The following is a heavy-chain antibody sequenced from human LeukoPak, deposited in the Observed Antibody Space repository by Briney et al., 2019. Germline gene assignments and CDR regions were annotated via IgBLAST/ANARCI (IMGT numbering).Heavy chain of an antibody. D-gene: IGHD3-3*01. CDR2: IIPIFGTA. Sequence: SVKVSCKASGYTFTNYGFSWVRQAPGQGLEWMGGIIPIFGTANYAQKFQGRVTITADESTSTAYMELSSLRSEDTAVYYCARERGYYDFWSGYYAPSNYYYYGMDVWGQGTTVTVSS. V-gene: IGHV1-69*13. CDR3: ARERGYYDFWSGYYAPSNYYYYGMDV. J-gene: IGHJ6*02. CDR1: GYTFTNYG.